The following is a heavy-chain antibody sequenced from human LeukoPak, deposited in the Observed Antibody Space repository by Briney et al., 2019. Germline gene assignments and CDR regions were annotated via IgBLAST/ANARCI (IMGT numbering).Heavy chain of an antibody. D-gene: IGHD3-22*01. CDR1: GGSISSYY. J-gene: IGHJ3*02. CDR3: ARDYYDSSENAFDI. Sequence: SETLSLTCTVSGGSISSYYWSWIRQPAGKGLEWIGRIYSSGSTNYNPSLKSRVTMSGDTSKNQISLKLSSVTAADTAVYYCARDYYDSSENAFDIWGQGTMVTVSS. CDR2: IYSSGST. V-gene: IGHV4-4*07.